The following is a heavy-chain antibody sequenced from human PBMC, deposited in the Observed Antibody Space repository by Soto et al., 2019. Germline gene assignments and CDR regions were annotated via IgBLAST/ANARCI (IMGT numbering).Heavy chain of an antibody. J-gene: IGHJ4*01. V-gene: IGHV5-10-1*01. CDR1: GYTFTNYY. CDR3: AIPLARTTPFDY. D-gene: IGHD1-7*01. CDR2: IDPSDSYI. Sequence: GESLKISCQASGYTFTNYYIAWVRQVPGKGLEWMGRIDPSDSYIKYSPSFEGHVTMSVDKSISTAFLQWSRLEASDTAMYFCAIPLARTTPFDYWCQGSLVTVSS.